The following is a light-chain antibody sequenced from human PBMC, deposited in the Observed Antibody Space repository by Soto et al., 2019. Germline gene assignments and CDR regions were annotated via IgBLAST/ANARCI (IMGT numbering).Light chain of an antibody. CDR1: LSVSSSY. J-gene: IGKJ4*01. CDR2: GAS. Sequence: EIVLTQSPATLSLSPGERVTLSCRASLSVSSSYLAWYQHKPGQPPRLLIYGASSRATGIPDRFSGSGSGTDFPPTISRQEPEDFAVYYCQQYGRPPLTFGRGTKVDIK. V-gene: IGKV3-20*01. CDR3: QQYGRPPLT.